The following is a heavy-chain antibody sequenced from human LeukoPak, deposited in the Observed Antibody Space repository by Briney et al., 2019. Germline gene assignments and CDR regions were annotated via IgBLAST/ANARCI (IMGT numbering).Heavy chain of an antibody. CDR1: GFTVSSNY. CDR3: ARGTVTMVDY. D-gene: IGHD3-10*01. V-gene: IGHV3-66*01. CDR2: IYSGGST. Sequence: GGSLRLSCAASGFTVSSNYMSWVRQAPGRGLEWVSVIYSGGSTYYADSVKGRFTISRDNSKNTQFLQMNSLRAGDTAVYYCARGTVTMVDYWGQGTLVTVSS. J-gene: IGHJ4*02.